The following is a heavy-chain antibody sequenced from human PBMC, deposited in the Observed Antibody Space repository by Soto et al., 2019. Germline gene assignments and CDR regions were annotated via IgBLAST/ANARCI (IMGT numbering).Heavy chain of an antibody. V-gene: IGHV3-48*01. Sequence: EEQLVESGGGLVQPGGSLRLSCGASGFSFSTHYMNWVRQTPGKGLEWVSSINRDSTVIKYADSVKGRFTISRDNARNSLSLQMNSLRAEDTAVYYCLNGDYYVGPGTLVTVSS. CDR2: INRDSTVI. CDR3: LNGDYY. J-gene: IGHJ4*02. D-gene: IGHD3-16*01. CDR1: GFSFSTHY.